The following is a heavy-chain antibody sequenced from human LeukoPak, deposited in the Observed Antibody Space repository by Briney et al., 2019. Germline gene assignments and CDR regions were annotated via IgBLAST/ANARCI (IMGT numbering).Heavy chain of an antibody. CDR3: AREVRGVIDAFDI. J-gene: IGHJ3*02. CDR2: IYYSGST. D-gene: IGHD3-10*01. CDR1: GGSISSGDYY. V-gene: IGHV4-61*08. Sequence: SETLSLTCTVSGGSISSGDYYWSWIRQPPGKGLEWIGYIYYSGSTNYNPSLKSRVTISVDTSKNQFSLKLSSVTAAYTAVYYCAREVRGVIDAFDIWGQGTMVTVSS.